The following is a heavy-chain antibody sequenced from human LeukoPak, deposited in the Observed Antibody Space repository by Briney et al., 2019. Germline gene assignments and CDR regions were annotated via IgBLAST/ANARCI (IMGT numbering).Heavy chain of an antibody. Sequence: PGGSLRLSCAASGFTFSSYSMNWVRQAPGKGLEWVSSISSSSSYIYYADSVKGRFTISRDNAKNSLYLQMNSLRAEDTAVYYCASWHGDYTPFDYWGQGTLVTVSS. CDR2: ISSSSSYI. J-gene: IGHJ4*02. CDR1: GFTFSSYS. V-gene: IGHV3-21*01. CDR3: ASWHGDYTPFDY. D-gene: IGHD4-17*01.